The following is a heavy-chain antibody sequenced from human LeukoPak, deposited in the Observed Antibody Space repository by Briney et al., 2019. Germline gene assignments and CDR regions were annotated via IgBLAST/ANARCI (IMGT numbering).Heavy chain of an antibody. V-gene: IGHV1-2*02. CDR1: GYTFTGYY. CDR3: ARQSSGFFASDY. CDR2: INPNSGGT. J-gene: IGHJ4*02. D-gene: IGHD6-25*01. Sequence: ASVKVSCKASGYTFTGYYMHWVRQAPGLGLEWMGWINPNSGGTNYAQNFQGRVTMTRDPSVSTAYMELSWLKSDDTAVYFCARQSSGFFASDYWGQGTLVTVSS.